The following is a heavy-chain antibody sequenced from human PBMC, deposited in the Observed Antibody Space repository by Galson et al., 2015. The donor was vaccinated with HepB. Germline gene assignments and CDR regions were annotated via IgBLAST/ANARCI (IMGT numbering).Heavy chain of an antibody. J-gene: IGHJ6*02. Sequence: SVKVSCKASGGTFSSYAISWVRQAPGQGLEWMGGIIPIFGTANYAQKFQGRVTITADESTSTAYMELSSLRSEDTTVYYCANYDILTGYLTRYGMDVWGQGTTVTVSS. D-gene: IGHD3-9*01. CDR1: GGTFSSYA. CDR3: ANYDILTGYLTRYGMDV. CDR2: IIPIFGTA. V-gene: IGHV1-69*13.